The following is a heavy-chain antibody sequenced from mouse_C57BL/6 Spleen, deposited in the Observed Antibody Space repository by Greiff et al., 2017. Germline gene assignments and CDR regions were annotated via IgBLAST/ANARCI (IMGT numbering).Heavy chain of an antibody. J-gene: IGHJ4*01. CDR1: GFTFSDYG. CDR2: ISSGSSTI. CDR3: ARNDGYYNYYAMDY. Sequence: EVKLVESGGGLVKPGGSLKLSCAASGFTFSDYGMHWVRQAPEKGLEWVAYISSGSSTIYYADTVKGRFTISRDNAKNTLFLQMTSLRSEDTAMYYCARNDGYYNYYAMDYWGQGTSVTVSS. D-gene: IGHD2-3*01. V-gene: IGHV5-17*01.